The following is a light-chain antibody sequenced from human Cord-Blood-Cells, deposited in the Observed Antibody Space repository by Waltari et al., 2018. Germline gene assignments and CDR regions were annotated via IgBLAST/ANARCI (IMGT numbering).Light chain of an antibody. CDR2: LGS. CDR1: QCLLHSNGYNY. J-gene: IGKJ1*01. Sequence: DIVMTQYPLSLPVTPGESASISCRSSQCLLHSNGYNYLDWYLQKPGQSPQLLIYLGSNRASGLPDRFSGSGSGTDFTLKISRVEAEDVGVYYYMQALQTLTFGQGTKVEIK. V-gene: IGKV2-28*01. CDR3: MQALQTLT.